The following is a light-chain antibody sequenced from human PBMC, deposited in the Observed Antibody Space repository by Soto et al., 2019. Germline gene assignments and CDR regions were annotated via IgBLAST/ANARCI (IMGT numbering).Light chain of an antibody. V-gene: IGLV2-14*01. CDR3: SSYTSSSTYV. J-gene: IGLJ1*01. CDR1: SSDIGAYNY. Sequence: QSALTQPASVSGSPGQSITISCTGTSSDIGAYNYVSWYQQHPGKAPKLIIYDVTNRPSGVSDRFSGSKSGNTASLTISGLPAEDEADYFCSSYTSSSTYVFGTGTKLTVL. CDR2: DVT.